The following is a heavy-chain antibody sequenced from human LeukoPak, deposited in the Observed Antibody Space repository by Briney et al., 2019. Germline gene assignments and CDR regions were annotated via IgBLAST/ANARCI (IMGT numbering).Heavy chain of an antibody. V-gene: IGHV4-34*01. CDR1: GGSFSGYY. CDR3: ARTGYYYYYYMDV. Sequence: PSETLSLTCAVYGGSFSGYYWSWIRQPPGKGLEWIGEINHSGSTNYNPSLKSRVTISVDTSKNQFSLKLSSVTAADTAVYYCARTGYYYYYYMDVWGEGTTVTVSS. J-gene: IGHJ6*03. CDR2: INHSGST. D-gene: IGHD3-9*01.